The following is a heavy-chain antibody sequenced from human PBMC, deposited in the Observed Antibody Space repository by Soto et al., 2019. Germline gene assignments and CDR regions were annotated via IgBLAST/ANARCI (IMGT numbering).Heavy chain of an antibody. V-gene: IGHV3-33*01. CDR2: IWYDGSNK. D-gene: IGHD2-2*01. Sequence: QVQLVESGGGVVQPGRSLRLSCAASGFTFSSYGMHWVRQAPGKGLEWVAVIWYDGSNKYYADSVKGRFTISRDYSKKTLYLQMNSLRAEDTAVCFWARTASAAPYYFDYWGEGTLVTVSS. CDR3: ARTASAAPYYFDY. CDR1: GFTFSSYG. J-gene: IGHJ4*02.